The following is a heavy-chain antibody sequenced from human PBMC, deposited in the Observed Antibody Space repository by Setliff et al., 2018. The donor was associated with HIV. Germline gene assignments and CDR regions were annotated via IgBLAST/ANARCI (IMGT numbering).Heavy chain of an antibody. CDR3: ARDDGGYNYAEAFDV. CDR2: IIPTFATT. D-gene: IGHD3-16*01. CDR1: GGTFNSYA. Sequence: ASVKVSCKASGGTFNSYAFNWVRQAPGQGLEWMGGIIPTFATTNYAQNFQGRVTITADESTSTAYMELSSLRSDDTAVYYCARDDGGYNYAEAFDVWGQGTMVTVSS. V-gene: IGHV1-69*13. J-gene: IGHJ3*01.